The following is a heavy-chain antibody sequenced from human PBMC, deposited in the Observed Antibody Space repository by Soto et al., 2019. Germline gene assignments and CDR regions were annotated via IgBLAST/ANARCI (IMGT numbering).Heavy chain of an antibody. CDR2: IYYSGST. CDR3: ARVLEYYDSSGYSGYYFDY. J-gene: IGHJ4*02. D-gene: IGHD3-22*01. Sequence: SETQSLTCTVSGGSISSGGYYWSWIRQHPGKGLEWIGYIYYSGSTYYNPSLKSRVTITVDTSKNQFSLKLSSVTAADTAVYYCARVLEYYDSSGYSGYYFDYWGQGTLVTVSS. V-gene: IGHV4-31*03. CDR1: GGSISSGGYY.